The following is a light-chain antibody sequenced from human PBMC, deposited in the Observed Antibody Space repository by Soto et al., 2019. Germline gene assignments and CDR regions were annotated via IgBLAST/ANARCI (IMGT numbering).Light chain of an antibody. CDR1: QSVLSSSNNKNY. CDR2: WAS. CDR3: HQYYSTPWT. J-gene: IGKJ1*01. V-gene: IGKV4-1*01. Sequence: DIVMTQSPDSLAVSLGERATINCKSSQSVLSSSNNKNYLAWSQQKPGQPPKVLIYWASTRESGVPDRFSGSGSGTDFSLTISSLKTEDVAVYYCHQYYSTPWTFGQGTKVEIK.